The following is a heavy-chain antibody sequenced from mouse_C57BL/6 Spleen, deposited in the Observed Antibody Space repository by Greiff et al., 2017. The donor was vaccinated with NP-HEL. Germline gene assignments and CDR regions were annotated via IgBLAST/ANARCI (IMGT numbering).Heavy chain of an antibody. CDR3: ARSVAHYYAMDY. CDR2: IFPGSGST. J-gene: IGHJ4*01. Sequence: QVQLQQSGPELVKPGASVKISCKASGYTFTDYYINWVKQRPGQGLEWIGWIFPGSGSTYYNEKFKGKATLTVDKSSSTANMLLSSLTSEDSAVYFCARSVAHYYAMDYWGQGTSVTVSS. D-gene: IGHD1-1*01. CDR1: GYTFTDYY. V-gene: IGHV1-75*01.